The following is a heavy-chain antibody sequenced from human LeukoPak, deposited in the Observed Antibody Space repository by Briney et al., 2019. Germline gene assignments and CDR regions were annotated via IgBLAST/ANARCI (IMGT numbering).Heavy chain of an antibody. J-gene: IGHJ4*02. D-gene: IGHD3-10*01. CDR3: AKDSSSGSYYNSYFDY. V-gene: IGHV3-9*03. Sequence: GGSLRLSCAASGFTFDDYAMHWVRQAPGKGLEWVPGISWNSGSIGYADSVKGRFTISRDNAKNSLYLQMNSLRAEDMALYYCAKDSSSGSYYNSYFDYWGQGTLVTVSS. CDR2: ISWNSGSI. CDR1: GFTFDDYA.